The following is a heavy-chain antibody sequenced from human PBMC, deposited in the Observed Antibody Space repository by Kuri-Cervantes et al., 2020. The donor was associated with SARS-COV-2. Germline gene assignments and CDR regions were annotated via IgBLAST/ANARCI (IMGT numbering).Heavy chain of an antibody. CDR1: GGTFSSYA. CDR2: IIPIFGTA. D-gene: IGHD3-9*01. Sequence: SVKVSCKASGGTFSSYAISWVRQAPGQGLEWMGGIIPIFGTANYAQKFQGRVTITADKSTSTAYMELSSPRSEDTAVYYCARASVSYYDILTGYYGTKNSPFDPWGHGTLVTVSS. V-gene: IGHV1-69*06. J-gene: IGHJ5*02. CDR3: ARASVSYYDILTGYYGTKNSPFDP.